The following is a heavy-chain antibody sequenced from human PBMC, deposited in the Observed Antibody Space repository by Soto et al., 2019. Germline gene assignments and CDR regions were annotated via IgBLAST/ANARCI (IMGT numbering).Heavy chain of an antibody. D-gene: IGHD2-21*02. V-gene: IGHV2-5*02. J-gene: IGHJ6*02. CDR3: VQSRCGGDCLQSYSSHSYYGLDV. CDR2: IYWDDDK. Sequence: QITLKESGPTLVKPTQTLTLTCTFSGLSLSTTGLGVGWILQPPGKALEWLALIYWDDDKRYSPSLKSRLTITKDTSKNQVVLTMTNMDPVDTATYYCVQSRCGGDCLQSYSSHSYYGLDVWGQGTTVTVSS. CDR1: GLSLSTTGLG.